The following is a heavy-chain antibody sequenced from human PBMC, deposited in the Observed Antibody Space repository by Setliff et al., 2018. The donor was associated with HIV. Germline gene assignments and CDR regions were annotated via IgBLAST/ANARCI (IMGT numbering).Heavy chain of an antibody. D-gene: IGHD1-1*01. CDR3: AREDGSNSHDTFEI. J-gene: IGHJ3*02. CDR2: VYYSGRT. Sequence: SETLSLTCTVSGGSISSSSPGYYWGWVRQPPGGGLEWIGSVYYSGRTYYNPSLRSRVTISVDTSKNQLSLRLTTMTAADTAIYYCAREDGSNSHDTFEIWGQGILVTVSS. V-gene: IGHV4-39*07. CDR1: GGSISSSSPGYY.